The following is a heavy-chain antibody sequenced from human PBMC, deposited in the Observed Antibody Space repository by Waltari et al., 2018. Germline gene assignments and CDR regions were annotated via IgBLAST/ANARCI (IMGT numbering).Heavy chain of an antibody. J-gene: IGHJ4*02. CDR2: INHSGST. D-gene: IGHD3-9*01. CDR1: GGSFSGYY. CDR3: AREYYDILTGYYTVRYLDY. Sequence: QVQLQQWGAGLLKPSETLSLTCAVYGGSFSGYYWSWIRQPPGKGLEWIGEINHSGSTNYNPSPKSRVTISVDTSKKKFSLKLSSVTAADTAVYYCAREYYDILTGYYTVRYLDYWGQGTLVTVSS. V-gene: IGHV4-34*01.